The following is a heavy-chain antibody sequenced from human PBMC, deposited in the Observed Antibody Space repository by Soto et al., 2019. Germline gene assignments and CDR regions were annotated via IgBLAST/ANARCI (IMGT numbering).Heavy chain of an antibody. Sequence: SETLSLPCAVYGGSFSAYYWSWIRQPPGKGLEWIGEINHSGGTSYNPSLTSRVTISVDTSKSQFSLKLTSVTAADRAVYYCARGSVDTVESSGFYEYRDKGLPVSVSS. V-gene: IGHV4-34*01. J-gene: IGHJ4*02. CDR1: GGSFSAYY. D-gene: IGHD3-22*01. CDR2: INHSGGT. CDR3: ARGSVDTVESSGFYEY.